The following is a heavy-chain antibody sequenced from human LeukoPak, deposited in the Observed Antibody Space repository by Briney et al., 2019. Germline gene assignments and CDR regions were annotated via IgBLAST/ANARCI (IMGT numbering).Heavy chain of an antibody. CDR2: ISSSSSYI. V-gene: IGHV3-21*01. CDR1: GFTFSSYS. CDR3: ARDTMATMAWFDP. D-gene: IGHD5-12*01. Sequence: PGGSLRLSCAASGFTFSSYSMNWVRQAPGKGLEWVSSISSSSSYIYYADSVKGRFTISRDNAKNSLHLQMNSLRAEDTAVYYCARDTMATMAWFDPWGQGTLVTVSS. J-gene: IGHJ5*02.